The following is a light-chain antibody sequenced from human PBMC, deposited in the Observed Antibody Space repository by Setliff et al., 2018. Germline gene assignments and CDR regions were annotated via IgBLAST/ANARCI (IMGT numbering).Light chain of an antibody. CDR2: SNN. CDR1: SSNIGSNT. CDR3: VTWDANLSAYV. J-gene: IGLJ1*01. Sequence: QSVLTQPPSASGTPAQRVTISCSGSSSNIGSNTVNWYQQLPGTAPKLLIYSNNQRPSGVPDRSSGSKSGTSASLAISGLQSEDEADYYCVTWDANLSAYVFGTGTKV. V-gene: IGLV1-44*01.